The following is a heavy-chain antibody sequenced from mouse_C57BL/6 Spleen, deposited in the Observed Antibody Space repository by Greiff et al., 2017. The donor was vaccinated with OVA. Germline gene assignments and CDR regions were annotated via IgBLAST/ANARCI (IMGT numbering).Heavy chain of an antibody. CDR1: GFSLSTFGMG. CDR2: IWWDDDK. D-gene: IGHD1-1*01. J-gene: IGHJ1*03. V-gene: IGHV8-8*01. CDR3: ARIAHYYGSSFRYFDV. Sequence: VKLVESGPGILQPSQTLSLTCSFSGFSLSTFGMGVGWIRQPSGKGLEWLAHIWWDDDKYYNPALKSRLTISKDTSKNQVFLKIANVDTADTATYYCARIAHYYGSSFRYFDVWGTGTTVTVSS.